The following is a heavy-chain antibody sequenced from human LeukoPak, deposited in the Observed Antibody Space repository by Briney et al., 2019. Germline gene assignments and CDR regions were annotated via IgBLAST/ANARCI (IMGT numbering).Heavy chain of an antibody. CDR1: GFTFSSYS. D-gene: IGHD3-16*02. CDR3: ARVSAGVIGMKDVFDI. CDR2: SSSSSSYI. V-gene: IGHV3-21*01. Sequence: GSLRLSCAASGFTFSSYSMNWVRQAPGKGLEWVSSSSSSSSYIYYADSVKGRFTISRHNAKNSLYLQMNSLRAEDTAVYYCARVSAGVIGMKDVFDIWGQGTMVTVSS. J-gene: IGHJ3*02.